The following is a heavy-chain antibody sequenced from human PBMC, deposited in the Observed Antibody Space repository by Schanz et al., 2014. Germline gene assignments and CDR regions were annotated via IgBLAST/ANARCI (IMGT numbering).Heavy chain of an antibody. CDR2: ISDSGDST. D-gene: IGHD3-9*01. CDR1: GFTFSDYY. V-gene: IGHV3-11*05. J-gene: IGHJ4*02. Sequence: VQLVESGGGLVKPGGSLRLSCAASGFTFSDYYMTWIRQAPGKGLEWVSDISDSGDSTHYADSVKGRFIISRDNSKNTLYLQVNSLRAEDTAVYYCAKHVRSLTGNDYWGQGTLVTVSS. CDR3: AKHVRSLTGNDY.